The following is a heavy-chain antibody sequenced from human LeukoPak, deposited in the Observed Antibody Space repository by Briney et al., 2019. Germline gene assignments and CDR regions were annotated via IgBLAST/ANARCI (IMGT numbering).Heavy chain of an antibody. CDR2: IKQDGSEK. J-gene: IGHJ4*02. V-gene: IGHV3-7*01. CDR3: ARAGIWFGDYFDY. Sequence: PGGSLRLSCAASGFTFSSYWMSWVRQAPGKGLEWVANIKQDGSEKYYVDSVKGRFTISRDNAKNSLYLQMNSLRAEDTAVFYCARAGIWFGDYFDYWGQGTLVTVSS. CDR1: GFTFSSYW. D-gene: IGHD3-10*01.